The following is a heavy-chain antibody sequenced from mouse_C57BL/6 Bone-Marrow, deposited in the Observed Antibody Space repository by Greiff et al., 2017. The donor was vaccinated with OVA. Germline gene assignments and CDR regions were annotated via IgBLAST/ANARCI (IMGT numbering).Heavy chain of an antibody. Sequence: EVKLMESGPGLVKPSQSLSLTCSVTGYSITSGYYWNWIRQFPGNKLEWMGYISYDGSNNYNPSLKNRISITRDTSKNQFFLKLNSVTTEDTATYYCARVTVVATPYFDYWGQGTTLTVSS. J-gene: IGHJ2*01. D-gene: IGHD1-1*01. V-gene: IGHV3-6*01. CDR1: GYSITSGYY. CDR3: ARVTVVATPYFDY. CDR2: ISYDGSN.